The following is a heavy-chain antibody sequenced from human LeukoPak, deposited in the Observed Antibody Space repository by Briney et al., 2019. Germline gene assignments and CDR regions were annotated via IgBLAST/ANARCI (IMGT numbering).Heavy chain of an antibody. D-gene: IGHD2/OR15-2a*01. Sequence: LSLTCTVSGGSISSGGYYWSWIRQHPGKGLEWVSGISGSGGSTYYADSVKGRFTISRDNSKNTLYLQMNSLRAEDTAIYYCAPPFMKGFDPWGQGTLVTVSS. CDR2: ISGSGGST. CDR1: GGSISSGGYY. V-gene: IGHV3-23*01. J-gene: IGHJ5*02. CDR3: APPFMKGFDP.